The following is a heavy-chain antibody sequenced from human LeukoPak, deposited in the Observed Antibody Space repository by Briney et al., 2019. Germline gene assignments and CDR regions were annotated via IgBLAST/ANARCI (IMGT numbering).Heavy chain of an antibody. J-gene: IGHJ4*02. CDR3: ARDQAFVYCSGGTCYDDY. V-gene: IGHV1-46*01. CDR2: IDPRGAST. Sequence: ASVKVSCKASGYSFGSKSMHWVRQAPGQGLEWMAIIDPRGASTANARKFQGRVTVTMDTSTSTVYMELSSLTSEDTAVYYCARDQAFVYCSGGTCYDDYWGQGSLVTVSS. D-gene: IGHD2-15*01. CDR1: GYSFGSKS.